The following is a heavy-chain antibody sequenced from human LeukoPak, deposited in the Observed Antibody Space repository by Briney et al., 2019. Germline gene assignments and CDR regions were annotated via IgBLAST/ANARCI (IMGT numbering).Heavy chain of an antibody. J-gene: IGHJ4*02. V-gene: IGHV4-59*12. D-gene: IGHD3-22*01. Sequence: SETLSLTCTVSGGSISSYYWSWIRQPPGKGLEWIGYIYYSGSTNYNPSLKSRVTISVDTSKNQFSLKLTSVTAADTAVYYCARYYYDGSGYYPVADYWGQGTLVTVS. CDR2: IYYSGST. CDR1: GGSISSYY. CDR3: ARYYYDGSGYYPVADY.